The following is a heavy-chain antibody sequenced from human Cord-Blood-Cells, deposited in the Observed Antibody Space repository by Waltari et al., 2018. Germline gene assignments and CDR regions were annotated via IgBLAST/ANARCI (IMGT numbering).Heavy chain of an antibody. V-gene: IGHV1-2*02. J-gene: IGHJ6*03. Sequence: QVQLVQSGAEVKKPGASVKVSCKASVYTFTGYYMHWVRQAPGQGLEWMEWSNPNRGGTNYGQKCQGRVTMTRDTSISTAYMELSRLRSDDTAVYYWARVRRIAAHYYYYMDVWGKGTTVTVSS. CDR3: ARVRRIAAHYYYYMDV. CDR2: SNPNRGGT. CDR1: VYTFTGYY. D-gene: IGHD6-6*01.